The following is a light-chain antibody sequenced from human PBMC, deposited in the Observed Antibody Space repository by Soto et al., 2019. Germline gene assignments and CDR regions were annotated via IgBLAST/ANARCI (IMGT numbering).Light chain of an antibody. CDR3: QQGDSFPLT. Sequence: DIQMTQSPSSVSASVGDRVTITCRASQAIGYGLAWFQQKPGEAPRLLIYTASSLHSGVPSSFSGSGSGTDFIRTSTRLQPEDIATYYCQQGDSFPLTFGGGTNLEIK. J-gene: IGKJ4*01. CDR1: QAIGYG. V-gene: IGKV1-12*01. CDR2: TAS.